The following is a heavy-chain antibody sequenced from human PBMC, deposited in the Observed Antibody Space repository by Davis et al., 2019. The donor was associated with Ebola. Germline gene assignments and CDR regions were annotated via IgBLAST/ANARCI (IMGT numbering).Heavy chain of an antibody. J-gene: IGHJ4*02. CDR2: ISYDGSNK. V-gene: IGHV3-30*03. Sequence: GESLKISCAASGFTFSSYGMHWVRQAPGKGLEWVAVISYDGSNKYYADSVKGRFTISRDNSKNTLYLQMNSLRAEDTAVYYCTRDGFGVTTNFDYWGQGTLVTVSS. CDR3: TRDGFGVTTNFDY. CDR1: GFTFSSYG. D-gene: IGHD4-17*01.